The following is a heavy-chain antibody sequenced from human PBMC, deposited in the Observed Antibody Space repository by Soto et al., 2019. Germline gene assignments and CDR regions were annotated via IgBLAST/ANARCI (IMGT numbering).Heavy chain of an antibody. Sequence: ASVKVSCKASGYKFTEYGVNWVRQAPGEGPEWMGWISPYSANTRYAENFQGRVSMTTDTFTTTPYMELRGLRSDDTAVYYCARGGTRHYWGQGTLVTVSS. CDR2: ISPYSANT. CDR1: GYKFTEYG. J-gene: IGHJ4*02. V-gene: IGHV1-18*04. CDR3: ARGGTRHY. D-gene: IGHD1-7*01.